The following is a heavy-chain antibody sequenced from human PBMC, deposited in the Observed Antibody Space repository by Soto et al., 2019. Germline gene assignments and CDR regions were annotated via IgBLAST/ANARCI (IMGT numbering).Heavy chain of an antibody. CDR2: IYYSGST. CDR3: ARGWTTVTTFGY. Sequence: QVQLQESGPGLVKPSQTLSLTCTVSGGSISSGDYYWSWIRQPPGKGLEWIGYIYYSGSTYSNPALMGLVTISEDTSKTQFSQKLSSVTAAGTAVYYCARGWTTVTTFGYWGQGTLVTVSS. D-gene: IGHD4-17*01. J-gene: IGHJ4*02. CDR1: GGSISSGDYY. V-gene: IGHV4-30-4*01.